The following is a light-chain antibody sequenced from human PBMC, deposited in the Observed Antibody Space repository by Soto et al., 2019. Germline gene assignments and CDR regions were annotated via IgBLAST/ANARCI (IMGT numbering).Light chain of an antibody. CDR1: SSDVGSYNL. J-gene: IGLJ1*01. V-gene: IGLV2-23*02. Sequence: QSVLTQPASVSGSPGQSITIPCTGTSSDVGSYNLVSWYQQHPGKAPKLMIYEVSKRPSGVSNRFSGSKSGNTASLTISGLQAEDEADYYCCSYAGSSTYVFGTGTKVTLL. CDR3: CSYAGSSTYV. CDR2: EVS.